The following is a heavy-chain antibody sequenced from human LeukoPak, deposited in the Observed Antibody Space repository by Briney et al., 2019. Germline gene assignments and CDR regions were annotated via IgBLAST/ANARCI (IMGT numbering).Heavy chain of an antibody. CDR1: GFTFSDYY. CDR3: ASDIVATSGDF. J-gene: IGHJ4*02. V-gene: IGHV3-11*01. Sequence: GGSLRLPYAASGFTFSDYYMSWIRQAPGKGLEWVAYITSTGDDIYYADSVKGRFTISRDNAKNALFLRMNSLRVEDTATYYCASDIVATSGDFWGQGTLVSVSS. D-gene: IGHD5-12*01. CDR2: ITSTGDDI.